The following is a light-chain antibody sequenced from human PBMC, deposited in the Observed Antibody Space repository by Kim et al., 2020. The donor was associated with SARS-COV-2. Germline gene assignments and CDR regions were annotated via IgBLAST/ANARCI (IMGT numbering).Light chain of an antibody. CDR1: QAIHNY. Sequence: DIQMTQSPSSLSASVGDRVTITCRASQAIHNYLAWYQQKPGQVPKLLIYAASTLQSGVPSRFSGSGSGTDFTLTISSLQPEDVATYYCQKYNTAPLTFGGGTQVEIK. CDR3: QKYNTAPLT. V-gene: IGKV1-27*01. J-gene: IGKJ4*01. CDR2: AAS.